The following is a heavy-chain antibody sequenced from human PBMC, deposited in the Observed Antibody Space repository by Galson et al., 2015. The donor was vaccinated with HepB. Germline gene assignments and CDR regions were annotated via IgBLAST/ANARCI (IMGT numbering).Heavy chain of an antibody. CDR3: VKEAGSIWASYFDS. CDR1: GFTFRNYG. J-gene: IGHJ4*02. Sequence: SLRLSCAASGFTFRNYGMQWVRQAPGKGLEWVAVIASDGTIKHYADSVKGRFTLSRDNSKNTMYVQMNSLRADDTAVYYCVKEAGSIWASYFDSWGLGILVTVSS. V-gene: IGHV3-30*18. CDR2: IASDGTIK. D-gene: IGHD2-21*01.